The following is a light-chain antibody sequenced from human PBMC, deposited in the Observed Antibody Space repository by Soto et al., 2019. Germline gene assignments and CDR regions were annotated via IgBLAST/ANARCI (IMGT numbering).Light chain of an antibody. J-gene: IGLJ1*01. CDR3: CSYVASYTTYV. CDR1: SSDVGGYNY. V-gene: IGLV2-11*01. CDR2: DVN. Sequence: QSALTQPRSVSGSPGQSVTVSCTGTSSDVGGYNYVSWYQQHPGKAPKLMIYDVNKRPSGVPDRFSGSKSGNTASLTISGLQAEDDDDYYFCSYVASYTTYVFGTGTKVTVL.